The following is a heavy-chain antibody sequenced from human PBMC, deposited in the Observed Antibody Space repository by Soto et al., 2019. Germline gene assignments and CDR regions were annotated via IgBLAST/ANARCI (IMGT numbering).Heavy chain of an antibody. CDR1: GGSVSSGNYY. CDR3: ARTPWRFWSGYYHTRSYYFDY. J-gene: IGHJ4*02. V-gene: IGHV4-39*07. Sequence: PSETLSLTCTVSGGSVSSGNYYWVWIRQPPGKGLEWIGSINHSGSTNYTPSLKSRFTISVDTSKNQFSLKLSSVTAADTAVYYCARTPWRFWSGYYHTRSYYFDYWGQGTLVTVSS. D-gene: IGHD3-3*01. CDR2: INHSGST.